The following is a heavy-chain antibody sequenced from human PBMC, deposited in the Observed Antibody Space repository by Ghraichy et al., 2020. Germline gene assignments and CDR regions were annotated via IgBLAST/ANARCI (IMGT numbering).Heavy chain of an antibody. V-gene: IGHV3-7*03. CDR2: INQDETER. D-gene: IGHD1/OR15-1a*01. CDR1: GFTFSSYW. CDR3: ARQHEHRPYYFDY. Sequence: GGSLRLSCAASGFTFSSYWMSWVRQAPGKGLEWVANINQDETERYYVGSVRGRFTISRDNAKNSLHLHMNSLRAEDTAVYFCARQHEHRPYYFDYWGQGSLVTVSS. J-gene: IGHJ4*02.